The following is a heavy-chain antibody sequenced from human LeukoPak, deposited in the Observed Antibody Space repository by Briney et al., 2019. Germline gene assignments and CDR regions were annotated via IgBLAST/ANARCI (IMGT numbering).Heavy chain of an antibody. D-gene: IGHD6-19*01. Sequence: GASVKVSCKASGYSFTNYAMNWVRQAPGQGLEWMGWIHPSTGNPTYAQGFTGRFVFSLDTSVSTAYLQISSLKAEDTAVYYCARGIAVAGNYFDYWGQGTLVTVSS. CDR2: IHPSTGNP. J-gene: IGHJ4*02. V-gene: IGHV7-4-1*02. CDR3: ARGIAVAGNYFDY. CDR1: GYSFTNYA.